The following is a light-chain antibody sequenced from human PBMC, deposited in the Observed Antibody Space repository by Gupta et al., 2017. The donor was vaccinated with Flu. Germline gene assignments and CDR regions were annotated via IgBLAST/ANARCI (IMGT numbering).Light chain of an antibody. V-gene: IGLV2-11*01. CDR2: DVN. CDR3: CSYAGSDTLI. Sequence: QSALTQPRSVSESPGQSVTISCTGTSSDVGGYNYVSWYQQHPGKAPTLLIHDVNRRPSGVPDRFSGSKSGNTASLTISGLQVEDEADYYCCSYAGSDTLIFGGGTKVTVL. J-gene: IGLJ2*01. CDR1: SSDVGGYNY.